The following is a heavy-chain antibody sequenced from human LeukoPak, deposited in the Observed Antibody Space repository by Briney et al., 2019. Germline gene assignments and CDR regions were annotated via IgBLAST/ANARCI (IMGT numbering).Heavy chain of an antibody. CDR1: GFTFSSYA. Sequence: QPGGSLRLSCAASGFTFSSYAMSWVRQAPGKGLEWVPVVMPTGGYTYYADSVKGRFTISRDISENTLYLQMNSLRAEDTALYYCAKSLAGGVDFDYWGQGTLVTVSS. CDR2: VMPTGGYT. CDR3: AKSLAGGVDFDY. V-gene: IGHV3-23*01. J-gene: IGHJ4*02. D-gene: IGHD2-8*02.